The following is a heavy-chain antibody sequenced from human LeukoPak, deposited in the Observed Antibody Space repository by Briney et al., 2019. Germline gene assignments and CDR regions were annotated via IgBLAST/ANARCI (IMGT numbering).Heavy chain of an antibody. CDR3: AGDSSGHDAFDI. V-gene: IGHV3-23*01. CDR1: GFTFSSYA. Sequence: GGSLRLSCAASGFTFSSYAMSWVRLAPGKGLEWVSAISGSGGSTYYADSVKGRFTISRDNSKNALYLQMNSLRAEDTAVYYCAGDSSGHDAFDIWGQGTMVTVSS. D-gene: IGHD3-22*01. J-gene: IGHJ3*02. CDR2: ISGSGGST.